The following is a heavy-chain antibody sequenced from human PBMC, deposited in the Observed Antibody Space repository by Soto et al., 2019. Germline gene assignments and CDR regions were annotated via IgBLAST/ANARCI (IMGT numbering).Heavy chain of an antibody. Sequence: GGSLRLSCAASGFTFGSHWMTWVRQAPGKGLEWVANIKQDGSERYYVDSAKGRFTISRDNAKNSLYLQMNTLRAEDTAVYYCARVRYYYDSSGFYRYLDSWGQGTLVTVSS. CDR1: GFTFGSHW. J-gene: IGHJ4*02. CDR3: ARVRYYYDSSGFYRYLDS. D-gene: IGHD3-22*01. CDR2: IKQDGSER. V-gene: IGHV3-7*01.